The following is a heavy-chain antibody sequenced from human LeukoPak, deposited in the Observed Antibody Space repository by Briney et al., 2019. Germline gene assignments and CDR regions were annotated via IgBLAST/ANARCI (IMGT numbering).Heavy chain of an antibody. J-gene: IGHJ4*02. CDR1: GFTFSSYA. CDR2: ISYDGSNK. V-gene: IGHV3-30-3*01. D-gene: IGHD1-26*01. Sequence: GGSLRLSCAASGFTFSSYAMNWVRQAPGKGLEWVAVISYDGSNKYYADSVKGRFTISRDNSKNTLYLQMNSLRAEDTAVYYCASHWECDYWGQGTLVTVSS. CDR3: ASHWECDY.